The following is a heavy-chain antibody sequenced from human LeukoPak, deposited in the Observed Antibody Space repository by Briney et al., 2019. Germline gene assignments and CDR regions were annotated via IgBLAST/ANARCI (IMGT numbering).Heavy chain of an antibody. CDR3: ARGDSSGYYYFDY. Sequence: SVKVSCKASGGTFSSYAISWVRQAPGQGLEWMGGIIPIFGTANYAQKFQGRVTITADESTCTAYMELSSLRSEDTAVYYCARGDSSGYYYFDYWGRGTLVTVSS. D-gene: IGHD3-22*01. V-gene: IGHV1-69*13. J-gene: IGHJ4*02. CDR1: GGTFSSYA. CDR2: IIPIFGTA.